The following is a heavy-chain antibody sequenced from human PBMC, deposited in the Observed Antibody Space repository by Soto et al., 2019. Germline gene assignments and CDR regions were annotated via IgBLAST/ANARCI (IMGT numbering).Heavy chain of an antibody. Sequence: GGSLRLSCAASGFTFSSYGMHWVRQAPGKGLEWVAVIWYDGSNNYYADSVKGRFTISRDNSKNTLYLQMNSLRAEDTAVYYCARASTQQLHYGMDVWGQGTTVTVSS. CDR1: GFTFSSYG. J-gene: IGHJ6*02. CDR3: ARASTQQLHYGMDV. V-gene: IGHV3-33*01. CDR2: IWYDGSNN. D-gene: IGHD6-13*01.